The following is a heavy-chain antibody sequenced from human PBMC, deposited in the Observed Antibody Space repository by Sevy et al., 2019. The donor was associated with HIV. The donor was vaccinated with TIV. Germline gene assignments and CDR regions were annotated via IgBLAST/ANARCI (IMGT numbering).Heavy chain of an antibody. CDR2: IKQDGSEK. V-gene: IGHV3-7*01. Sequence: GGSLRLSCAASGFTFSSYWMSWVRQAPGKGLEWVANIKQDGSEKYYVDSVKGRFTISRDNAKNSLYLQRNSLRVEDTAVYYCAREPIMITFGGVIVYFDYWGQGTLVTVSS. CDR3: AREPIMITFGGVIVYFDY. CDR1: GFTFSSYW. D-gene: IGHD3-16*02. J-gene: IGHJ4*02.